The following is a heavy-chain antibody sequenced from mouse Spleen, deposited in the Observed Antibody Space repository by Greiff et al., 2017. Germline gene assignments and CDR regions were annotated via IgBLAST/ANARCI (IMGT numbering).Heavy chain of an antibody. CDR1: GFNIKNTY. CDR2: IDPANGNT. Sequence: VQLQQSVAELVRPGASVKLSCTASGFNIKNTYMHWVKQRPEQGLEWIGRIDPANGNTKYAPKFQGKATITADTSSNTAYMQLSSLTSEDSAVYYCARDYYGSSFAMDYWGQGTSVTVSS. V-gene: IGHV14-3*01. J-gene: IGHJ4*01. D-gene: IGHD1-1*01. CDR3: ARDYYGSSFAMDY.